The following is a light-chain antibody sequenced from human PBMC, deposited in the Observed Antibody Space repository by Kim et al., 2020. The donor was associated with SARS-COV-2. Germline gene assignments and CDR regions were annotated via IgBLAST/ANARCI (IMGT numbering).Light chain of an antibody. CDR1: SSNIGAGYD. V-gene: IGLV1-40*01. CDR3: QSYDSSLSAHVV. J-gene: IGLJ2*01. CDR2: GNS. Sequence: VTISCTGSSSNIGAGYDVHWYQQLPGTAPKLPIYGNSNRPSGVPDRFSGSKSGTSASLAITGLQAEDEADYYCQSYDSSLSAHVVFGGGTQLTVL.